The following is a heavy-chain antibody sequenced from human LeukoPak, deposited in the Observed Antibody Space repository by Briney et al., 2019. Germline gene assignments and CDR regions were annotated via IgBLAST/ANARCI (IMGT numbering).Heavy chain of an antibody. Sequence: SETLSLTCTVSGGSISSGSYYWSWIRQPAGKGLEWIGRIYTSGSTNYNPSLKSRVIISVDTSKNQFSLKLSSVTATDTAVYYCARVASVPAATFDYWGQGTLVTVSS. D-gene: IGHD2-2*01. J-gene: IGHJ4*02. CDR2: IYTSGST. CDR3: ARVASVPAATFDY. V-gene: IGHV4-61*02. CDR1: GGSISSGSYY.